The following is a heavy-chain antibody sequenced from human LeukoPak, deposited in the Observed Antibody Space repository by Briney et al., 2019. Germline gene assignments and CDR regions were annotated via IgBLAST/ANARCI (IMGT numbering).Heavy chain of an antibody. J-gene: IGHJ4*02. CDR3: ARGLRGGYFVSV. CDR1: GYTFTGYY. D-gene: IGHD3-9*01. CDR2: INPNSGGT. V-gene: IGHV1-2*02. Sequence: ASVKVSCEASGYTFTGYYMHWVRQAPGQGLEWMGWINPNSGGTNYAQKFQGRVTMTRDTSISTAYMELSRLRSDDTAVYYCARGLRGGYFVSVWSQGTLVTVSS.